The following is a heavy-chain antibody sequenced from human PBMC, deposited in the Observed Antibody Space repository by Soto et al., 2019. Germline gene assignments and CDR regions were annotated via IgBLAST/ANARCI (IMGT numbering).Heavy chain of an antibody. V-gene: IGHV3-30*18. CDR2: ISYDGSNK. Sequence: PVGSLRLSCAASGFTFSSYGMHWVRQAPGKGLEWVAVISYDGSNKYYADSVKGRFTISRDNSKNTLYLQMNSLRAEDTAVYYCAKDLSISDEYSSGPSDYWGQGTLVTVSS. D-gene: IGHD6-19*01. CDR1: GFTFSSYG. J-gene: IGHJ4*02. CDR3: AKDLSISDEYSSGPSDY.